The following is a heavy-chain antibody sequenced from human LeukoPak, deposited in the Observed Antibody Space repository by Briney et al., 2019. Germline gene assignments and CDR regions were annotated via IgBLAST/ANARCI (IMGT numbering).Heavy chain of an antibody. V-gene: IGHV1-69*13. Sequence: GASVKVSCKTSGYTFSDYTINWVRQAPGQGLEWMGGIIPIFGTANYAQKFQGRVTITADESTSTAYMELSSLRSEDTAVYYCARDQRPWLRINWFDPWGQGTLVTVSS. CDR1: GYTFSDYT. D-gene: IGHD5-12*01. CDR2: IIPIFGTA. J-gene: IGHJ5*02. CDR3: ARDQRPWLRINWFDP.